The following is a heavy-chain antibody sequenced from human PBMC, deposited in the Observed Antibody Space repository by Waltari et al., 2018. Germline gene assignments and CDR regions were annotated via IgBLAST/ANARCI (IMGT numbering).Heavy chain of an antibody. CDR2: TSASSGST. CDR3: TKMRRNLPRDIIDN. CDR1: GFIFSRFA. Sequence: EVQLLESGGGLVQRGGSLRLSCAVSGFIFSRFAMSWVRHTPGKGVEGVAGTSASSGSTYYADSVQGRCTISRDNSKKRVFLQMNSLRAEDTATYYCTKMRRNLPRDIIDNWGQGTQVIIAS. V-gene: IGHV3-23*01. J-gene: IGHJ4*02.